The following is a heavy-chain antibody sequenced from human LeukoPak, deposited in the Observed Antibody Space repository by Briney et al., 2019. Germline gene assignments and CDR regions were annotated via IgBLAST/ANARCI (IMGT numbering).Heavy chain of an antibody. CDR3: ARGRFRGLFDY. Sequence: PSETLSLTCTGSGASISSFFWSWIRQPAGKGLEWIGRIYAGGSTNYNPSLKSRVTMSVDTSKNQFSLKLSSVTAADTAVYYCARGRFRGLFDYWGQGTLVTVSS. CDR2: IYAGGST. CDR1: GASISSFF. D-gene: IGHD3-10*01. J-gene: IGHJ4*02. V-gene: IGHV4-4*07.